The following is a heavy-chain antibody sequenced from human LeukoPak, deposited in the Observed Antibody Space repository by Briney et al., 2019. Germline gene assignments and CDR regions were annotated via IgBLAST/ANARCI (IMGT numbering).Heavy chain of an antibody. V-gene: IGHV1-2*02. Sequence: WASVKVSCKDSGYTFTGYYMHWVRQAPGQGLEWMGWINPNSGGTNYAQKFQGRVTMTRDTSISTAYMELSRLRSDDTAVYYCASMMVRGGTYDYWGQGTLVTVSS. CDR3: ASMMVRGGTYDY. J-gene: IGHJ4*02. CDR1: GYTFTGYY. CDR2: INPNSGGT. D-gene: IGHD3-10*01.